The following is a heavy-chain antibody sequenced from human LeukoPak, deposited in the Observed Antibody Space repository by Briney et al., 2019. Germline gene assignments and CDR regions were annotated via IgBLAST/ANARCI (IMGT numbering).Heavy chain of an antibody. CDR1: GYRFNSYW. Sequence: PGESLKISCEGSGYRFNSYWIGWVRQMAGKGLEWMGRIDPNDSYNDYRPSFQGHVTISADKSISTAYLQWTSLKASDTAMYYCARLGTANGFDLWGRGTLVTVSS. CDR2: IDPNDSYN. V-gene: IGHV5-10-1*01. D-gene: IGHD1-7*01. CDR3: ARLGTANGFDL. J-gene: IGHJ2*01.